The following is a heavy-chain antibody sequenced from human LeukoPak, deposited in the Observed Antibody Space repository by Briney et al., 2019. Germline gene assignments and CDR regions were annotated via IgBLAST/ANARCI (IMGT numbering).Heavy chain of an antibody. V-gene: IGHV3-11*01. D-gene: IGHD2-2*01. CDR2: ISSSGSTI. CDR1: GFTFSDYY. CDR3: AREGVVPAAYYYYGMDV. Sequence: GGSLRLSCAASGFTFSDYYMSWIRQAPGKGLEWVSYISSSGSTIYYADSVKGRSTISRDNAKNSLYLQMNSLRAEDTAVYYCAREGVVPAAYYYYGMDVWGQGTTVTVSS. J-gene: IGHJ6*02.